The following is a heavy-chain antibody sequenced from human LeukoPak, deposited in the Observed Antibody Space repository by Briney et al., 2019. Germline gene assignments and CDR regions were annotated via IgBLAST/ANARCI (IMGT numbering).Heavy chain of an antibody. CDR3: ARDRDYGPYRGSVGKIEY. Sequence: PGGSLRLSCAASGFTFSSYWMHWVRQAPGKGLEWVANVKQDGSEKYYVDSVKGRFTISRDNAKKSLYLQMNSLRDEDTAVYYCARDRDYGPYRGSVGKIEYWGQGTLVTVSS. V-gene: IGHV3-7*01. J-gene: IGHJ4*02. D-gene: IGHD4-17*01. CDR1: GFTFSSYW. CDR2: VKQDGSEK.